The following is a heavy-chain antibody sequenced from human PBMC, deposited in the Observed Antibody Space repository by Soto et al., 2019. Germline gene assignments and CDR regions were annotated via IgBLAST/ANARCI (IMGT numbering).Heavy chain of an antibody. CDR2: ISGSGGST. CDR3: AKDIRLPDNEVVVAAPGYSPH. D-gene: IGHD2-15*01. J-gene: IGHJ1*01. CDR1: GFTVSSYA. V-gene: IGHV3-23*01. Sequence: PWGSLRLSCAASGFTVSSYAMSWVRQDPGKGLEWVSAISGSGGSTYYADSVKGRFTISRDNSKNTLYLQMTSLRAEDTAVYYSAKDIRLPDNEVVVAAPGYSPHWAQGTLVPVSS.